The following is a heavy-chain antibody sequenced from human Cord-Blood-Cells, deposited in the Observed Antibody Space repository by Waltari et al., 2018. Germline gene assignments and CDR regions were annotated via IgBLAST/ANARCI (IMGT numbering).Heavy chain of an antibody. CDR2: IYYSGST. CDR1: GGSIRSSSYY. Sequence: QLQLQESGPGLVKPSETLSLTCTVPGGSIRSSSYYWGWIRQPPGKGLEWIGSIYYSGSTYYNPSLKSRVTISVDTSKNQFSLKLSSVTAADTAVYYCARRGAARPFDYWGQGTLVTVSS. J-gene: IGHJ4*02. V-gene: IGHV4-39*01. D-gene: IGHD6-6*01. CDR3: ARRGAARPFDY.